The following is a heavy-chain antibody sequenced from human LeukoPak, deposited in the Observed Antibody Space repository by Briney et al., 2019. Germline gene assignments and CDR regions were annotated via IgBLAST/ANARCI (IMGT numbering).Heavy chain of an antibody. CDR1: GGSISSGDYH. V-gene: IGHV4-30-4*08. CDR3: ARGLYGDYVNYFDY. CDR2: IYYSGST. D-gene: IGHD4-17*01. J-gene: IGHJ4*02. Sequence: SETLSLTCTVSGGSISSGDYHWSWIRQPPGKGLEWIGYIYYSGSTYYNPSLKSRVTISVDTSKNQFSLKLSSVTAADTAVYYCARGLYGDYVNYFDYWGQGTLVTVSS.